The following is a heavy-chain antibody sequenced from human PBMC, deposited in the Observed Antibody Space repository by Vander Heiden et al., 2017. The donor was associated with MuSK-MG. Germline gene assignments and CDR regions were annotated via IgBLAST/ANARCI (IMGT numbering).Heavy chain of an antibody. CDR1: GLRVDDSA. D-gene: IGHD1-26*01. V-gene: IGHV3-43*01. CDR2: ISWDGDNT. CDR3: AKDKGAGTYPDY. J-gene: IGHJ4*02. Sequence: EVQLGESGGVVVLQGGALSLCCSSSGLRVDDSAMHWVLQAPGKGLKLVSVISWDGDNTDYADAVRGRFTISRDNSKKSRYLKMKRMRTEDTALYYFAKDKGAGTYPDYWGQGTIVTVSS.